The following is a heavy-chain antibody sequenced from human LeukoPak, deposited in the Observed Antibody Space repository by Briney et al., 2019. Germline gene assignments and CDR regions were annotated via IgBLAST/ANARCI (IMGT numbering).Heavy chain of an antibody. J-gene: IGHJ3*02. CDR3: ARDLSSGWQLWFGELLPNAFDI. V-gene: IGHV3-7*01. Sequence: GGSLRLSCAASGFTFSSYWMSWVRQAPGKGLEWVANIKQDGSEKYYVDSVKGRFTISRDNAKNSLYLQMNSLRAEDTAVYYCARDLSSGWQLWFGELLPNAFDIWGQGTMVTVSS. CDR1: GFTFSSYW. D-gene: IGHD3-10*01. CDR2: IKQDGSEK.